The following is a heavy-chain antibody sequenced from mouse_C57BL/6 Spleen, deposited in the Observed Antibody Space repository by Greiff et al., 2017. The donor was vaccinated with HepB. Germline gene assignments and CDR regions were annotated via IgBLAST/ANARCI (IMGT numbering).Heavy chain of an antibody. CDR3: ARLYYDYDSGDWYFDV. V-gene: IGHV1-76*01. CDR1: GYTFTDYY. D-gene: IGHD2-4*01. CDR2: IYPGSGNT. J-gene: IGHJ1*03. Sequence: QVQLKQSGAELVRPGASVKLSCKASGYTFTDYYINWVKQRPGQGLEWIARIYPGSGNTYYNEKFKGKATLTAEKSSSTAYMQLSSLTSEDSAVYFCARLYYDYDSGDWYFDVWGTGTTVTVSS.